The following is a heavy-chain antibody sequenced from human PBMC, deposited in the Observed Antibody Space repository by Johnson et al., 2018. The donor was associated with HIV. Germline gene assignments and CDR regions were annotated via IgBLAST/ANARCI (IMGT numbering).Heavy chain of an antibody. Sequence: QVQLVESGGGLVKPGGSLRLSCAASGFAFSDYYMAWIRQAPGKGLEWVSFISSGSHTIYYADSVKGRFTISRDNSKNSLYLQMNGLRAEDTAVYHCAKDLYSSSWTNDAFDIWGQGTMVTVSS. CDR2: ISSGSHTI. V-gene: IGHV3-11*04. CDR1: GFAFSDYY. D-gene: IGHD6-13*01. J-gene: IGHJ3*02. CDR3: AKDLYSSSWTNDAFDI.